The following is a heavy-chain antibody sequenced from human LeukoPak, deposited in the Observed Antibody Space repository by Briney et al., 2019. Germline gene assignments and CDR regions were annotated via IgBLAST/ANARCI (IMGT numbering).Heavy chain of an antibody. CDR2: IYYSGST. CDR1: GGSISSYY. J-gene: IGHJ4*02. CDR3: ARGRWLHRFDY. Sequence: SETLSLTCTVSGGSISSYYWSWIQQPPGKGLEWIGYIYYSGSTNYNPSLKSRVTISVDTSKNQFPLKLSSVTAADTAVYYCARGRWLHRFDYWGQGTLVTVSS. D-gene: IGHD5-24*01. V-gene: IGHV4-59*08.